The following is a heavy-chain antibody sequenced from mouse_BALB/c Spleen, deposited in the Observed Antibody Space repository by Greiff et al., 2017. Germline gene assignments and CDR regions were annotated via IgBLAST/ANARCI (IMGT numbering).Heavy chain of an antibody. V-gene: IGHV1-69*02. Sequence: QVQLQQSGAELVRPGASVKLSCKASGYTFTSYWINWVKQRPGQGLEWIGNIYPSDSYTNYNKKFKDKATLTVDKSSSTAYMQLSSPTSEDSAVYYGTREGDGSSYFDYWGQGTTLTVSS. CDR2: IYPSDSYT. D-gene: IGHD1-1*01. J-gene: IGHJ2*01. CDR1: GYTFTSYW. CDR3: TREGDGSSYFDY.